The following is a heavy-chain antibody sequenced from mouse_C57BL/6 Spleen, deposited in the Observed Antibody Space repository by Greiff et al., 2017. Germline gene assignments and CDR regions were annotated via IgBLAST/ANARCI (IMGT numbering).Heavy chain of an antibody. J-gene: IGHJ3*01. D-gene: IGHD2-4*01. CDR1: GFSLTSYG. V-gene: IGHV2-2*01. CDR3: AREIYYDYDGRSWFAY. Sequence: VQLQESGPGLVQPSQSLSITCTVSGFSLTSYGVHWVRQSPGKGLAWLGVIWSGGSTDYNAAFISRLSISKDNSKSQVFFKMNSLQADDTAIYYCAREIYYDYDGRSWFAYWGQGTLVTVSA. CDR2: IWSGGST.